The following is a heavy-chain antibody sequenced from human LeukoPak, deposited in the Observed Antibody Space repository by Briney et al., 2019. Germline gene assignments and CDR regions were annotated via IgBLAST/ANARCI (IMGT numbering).Heavy chain of an antibody. CDR1: GFTFSSYG. V-gene: IGHV3-30*18. J-gene: IGHJ4*02. CDR2: ISYDGSNK. D-gene: IGHD6-13*01. Sequence: PGRSLRLSCAASGFTFSSYGMHWIRQAPGKGLEWVAVISYDGSNKYYADSVKGRFTISRDNSKNTLYLQMNSLRAEDTAVYYCAKDIAAAGSYWGRGTLVTVSS. CDR3: AKDIAAAGSY.